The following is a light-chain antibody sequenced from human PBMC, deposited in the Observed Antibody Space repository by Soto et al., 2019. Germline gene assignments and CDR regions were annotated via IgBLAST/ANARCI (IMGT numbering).Light chain of an antibody. V-gene: IGKV1-39*01. J-gene: IGKJ1*01. CDR3: QQSYSVPR. Sequence: DIQMTQSPSSLSASVGDRVTITCRASRSISNYLNWYQQKSGKAPILLIYAASSLQPGVPSRFSGTGTGREFTLTITSLQPEDSATYYCQQSYSVPRFGHGTRVDLK. CDR2: AAS. CDR1: RSISNY.